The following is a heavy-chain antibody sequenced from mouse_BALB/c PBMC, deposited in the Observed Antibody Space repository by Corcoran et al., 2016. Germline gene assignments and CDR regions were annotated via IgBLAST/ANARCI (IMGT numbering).Heavy chain of an antibody. D-gene: IGHD3-2*01. J-gene: IGHJ3*01. CDR1: GYTFTSYV. CDR3: AKTARATLFAY. Sequence: EVQLQQSGPELVKPGASVKMSCKASGYTFTSYVMHWVKQKPGQGLEWIGYINPYNDGTKYNEKFKGKATLTSDKSSSTAYMELSSLTSEDSAVYYCAKTARATLFAYWGQGTLVTVSA. V-gene: IGHV1S136*01. CDR2: INPYNDGT.